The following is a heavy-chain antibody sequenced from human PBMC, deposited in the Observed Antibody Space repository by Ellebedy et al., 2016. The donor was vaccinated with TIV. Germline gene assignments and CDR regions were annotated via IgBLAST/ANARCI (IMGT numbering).Heavy chain of an antibody. CDR1: AFTFSRYN. V-gene: IGHV3-48*01. J-gene: IGHJ6*02. D-gene: IGHD3-3*01. Sequence: PGGSLRLSCVASAFTFSRYNMMWVRQAPAQGLEWISYISSDNTTIYYADSVTGRFSISRDNAKNSLFLQMNSLRADDTAVYYCVREYYDFWSAYYRYFYNMDVWGQGTTVTVSS. CDR2: ISSDNTTI. CDR3: VREYYDFWSAYYRYFYNMDV.